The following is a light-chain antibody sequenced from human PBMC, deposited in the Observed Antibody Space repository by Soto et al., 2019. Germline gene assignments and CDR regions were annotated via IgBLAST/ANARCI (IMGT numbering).Light chain of an antibody. CDR3: QVWESSSDHAGV. CDR1: NIGSQS. V-gene: IGLV3-21*01. CDR2: YDR. Sequence: SYVLTQPPSVSVSPGNTARITCGGNNIGSQSVHWYQQKPGQAPVLVVFYDRVRPSGIPDRFSGSNSGNTAALSISRVEAGAEADYYCQVWESSSDHAGVFGGGTKLTVL. J-gene: IGLJ2*01.